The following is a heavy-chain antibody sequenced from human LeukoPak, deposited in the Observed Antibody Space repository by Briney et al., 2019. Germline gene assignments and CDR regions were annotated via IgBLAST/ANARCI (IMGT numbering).Heavy chain of an antibody. J-gene: IGHJ5*02. CDR3: ARAEDSSGYYVPNWFDP. CDR1: GFTFTTYS. V-gene: IGHV3-23*01. Sequence: GGSLRLSCAASGFTFTTYSMTWVRQAPGKGLEWVSAITGSGAFTDYADSVKGRFTISRDNSKNTLYLQMNSLRAEDTAVYYCARAEDSSGYYVPNWFDPWGQGTLVTVSS. D-gene: IGHD3-22*01. CDR2: ITGSGAFT.